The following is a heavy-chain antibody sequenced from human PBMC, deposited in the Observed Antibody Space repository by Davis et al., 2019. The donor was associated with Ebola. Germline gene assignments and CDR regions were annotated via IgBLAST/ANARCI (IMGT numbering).Heavy chain of an antibody. J-gene: IGHJ6*02. CDR1: GWSFSGYY. V-gene: IGHV4-34*01. CDR2: INHSGST. Sequence: MPSETLSLTCAVYGWSFSGYYWSWIRQPPGKGLEWIGEINHSGSTNYNPSLKSRVTISVDTSKNQFSLKLSSVTAADTAVYYCARIPPELGYYYGMDVWGQGTTVTVSS. D-gene: IGHD7-27*01. CDR3: ARIPPELGYYYGMDV.